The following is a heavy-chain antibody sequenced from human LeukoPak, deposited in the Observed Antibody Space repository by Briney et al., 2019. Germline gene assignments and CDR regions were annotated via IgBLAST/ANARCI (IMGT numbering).Heavy chain of an antibody. V-gene: IGHV3-53*01. CDR1: AFTFSNYA. CDR3: ARALNGFDI. Sequence: GGSLRLSCAASAFTFSNYAMGWVRQAPGKGLEWVSVIYSGGSIYYADSVKGRFTISRDNSRNTLYLQMNSLRAEDTAVYYCARALNGFDIWGPGTLVTVSS. CDR2: IYSGGSI. J-gene: IGHJ3*02.